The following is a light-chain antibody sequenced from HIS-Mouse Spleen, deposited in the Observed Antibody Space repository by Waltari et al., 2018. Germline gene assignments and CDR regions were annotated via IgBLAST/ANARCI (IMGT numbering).Light chain of an antibody. CDR1: SSVVGSYNL. J-gene: IGLJ2*01. V-gene: IGLV2-23*01. CDR2: EGS. Sequence: QSALTQPASVSGSPGQSITISCTGTSSVVGSYNLFPWYQQHPGKAPKPLIYEGSKRPSGVSNRFSGSKSGNTASLTISGLQAEDEADYYCCSYAGSSTVVFGGGTKLTVL. CDR3: CSYAGSSTVV.